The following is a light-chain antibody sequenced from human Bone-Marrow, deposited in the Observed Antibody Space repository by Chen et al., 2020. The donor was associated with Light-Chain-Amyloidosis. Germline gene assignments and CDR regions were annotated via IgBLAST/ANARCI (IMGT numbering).Light chain of an antibody. J-gene: IGLJ1*01. CDR3: RSSTITNTLV. Sequence: QSALTQPASVSGSPGQSITISCTGTSSDVGGDNYVSWDQQHPDKAPKLMIYEDTNRPSWSPDRFSGYKTDNTASLTISGLQTEDEADYFCRSSTITNTLVFGSGTRVTVL. V-gene: IGLV2-14*01. CDR1: SSDVGGDNY. CDR2: EDT.